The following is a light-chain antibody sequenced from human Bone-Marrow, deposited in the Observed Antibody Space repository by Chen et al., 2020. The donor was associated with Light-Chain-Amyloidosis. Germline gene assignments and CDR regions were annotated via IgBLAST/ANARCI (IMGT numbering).Light chain of an antibody. J-gene: IGLJ2*01. CDR2: RDT. CDR1: DLPTKY. V-gene: IGLV3-25*03. CDR3: QSADSSGTYEVI. Sequence: YELTQPPSASVSPRQTARITCSGDDLPTKYAYWYQQKPGQAPVLVIHRDTERPSGISERFSGSSSGTTATLTISGVQAEDEADYHCQSADSSGTYEVIFGGGTKLTVL.